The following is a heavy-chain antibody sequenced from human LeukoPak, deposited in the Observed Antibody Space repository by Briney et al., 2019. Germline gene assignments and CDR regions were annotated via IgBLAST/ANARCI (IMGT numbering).Heavy chain of an antibody. V-gene: IGHV3-30*02. Sequence: GGSLRLSCAASRFTFSSYGMHWVRQTPGKGLEWVAFIRHDGSYKQYAESVKGRFTVSRDNSKDTVYLQMNSLRTEDTAVYYCAKNRDSSDYPRDFDYWGQGTLVTVSS. D-gene: IGHD6-19*01. CDR3: AKNRDSSDYPRDFDY. CDR1: RFTFSSYG. J-gene: IGHJ4*02. CDR2: IRHDGSYK.